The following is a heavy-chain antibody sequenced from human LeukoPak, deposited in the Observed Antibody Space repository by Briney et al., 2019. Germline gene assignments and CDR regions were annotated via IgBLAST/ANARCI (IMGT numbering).Heavy chain of an antibody. CDR3: ARVDQLLYYYFDY. D-gene: IGHD2-2*02. Sequence: ETLSLTCTVSGYSISSGYYLGWIRQPRGKGLEWIGSIYHSGSTYYNPSLKSRVTISVDTSKNQFSLKLSSVTAADTAVYYCARVDQLLYYYFDYWGQGTLVTVSS. J-gene: IGHJ4*02. CDR2: IYHSGST. V-gene: IGHV4-38-2*02. CDR1: GYSISSGYY.